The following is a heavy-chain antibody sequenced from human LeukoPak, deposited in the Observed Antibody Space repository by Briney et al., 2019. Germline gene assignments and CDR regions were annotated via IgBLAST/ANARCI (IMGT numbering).Heavy chain of an antibody. CDR2: ISSSSSYI. D-gene: IGHD2-2*01. J-gene: IGHJ3*02. CDR1: GFTFSSYS. CDR3: ARDQEDANPFYAFDI. V-gene: IGHV3-21*01. Sequence: PGGSLRLSCAASGFTFSSYSMNWVRQAPGKGLEWVSPISSSSSYIYYADSVKGRFTISRDNAKNSLYLQMNSLRAEDTAVYYCARDQEDANPFYAFDIWGQGTMVTVSS.